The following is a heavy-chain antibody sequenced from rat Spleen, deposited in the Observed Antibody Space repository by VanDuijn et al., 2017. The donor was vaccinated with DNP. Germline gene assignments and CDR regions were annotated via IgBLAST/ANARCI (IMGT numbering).Heavy chain of an antibody. CDR1: GFSLTNFG. CDR3: ARSYGLDY. J-gene: IGHJ2*01. V-gene: IGHV2-16*01. CDR2: IQNGGVT. D-gene: IGHD1-3*01. Sequence: QVQVWESGPGLVQPSQTLSLTCTVSGFSLTNFGVSWVRQPPEKGLEWMGRIQNGGVTNYNSALASRLSITRDTSTGQVFLKMNSVQTEDTAMYFCARSYGLDYWGQGVMVTVSS.